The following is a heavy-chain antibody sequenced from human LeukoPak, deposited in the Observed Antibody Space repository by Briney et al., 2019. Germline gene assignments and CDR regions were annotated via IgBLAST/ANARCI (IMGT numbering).Heavy chain of an antibody. CDR2: IKSKTDGGTT. D-gene: IGHD3-22*01. V-gene: IGHV3-15*01. J-gene: IGHJ4*02. CDR3: TTDDKVDYYDSSGPYY. Sequence: GGSLSLSCAASGFTFSNAWMSWVRQAPGKGLEWVGRIKSKTDGGTTDYAAPVKGRFTISRDDSKNTLYLQMNSLKTEDTAVYFCTTDDKVDYYDSSGPYYWGQGTLVTVSS. CDR1: GFTFSNAW.